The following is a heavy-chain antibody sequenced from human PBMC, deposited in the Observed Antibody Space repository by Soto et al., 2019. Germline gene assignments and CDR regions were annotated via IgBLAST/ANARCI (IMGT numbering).Heavy chain of an antibody. CDR2: ISYDGSNK. D-gene: IGHD3-10*01. CDR3: VRDSRRGYGMDV. CDR1: GFTFSSYG. V-gene: IGHV3-30*03. Sequence: RLSCAASGFTFSSYGMHWVRQAPGKGLEWVAVISYDGSNKYYADSVKGRFTISRDNAENSLYLEMNSLRDEDTAVYSCVRDSRRGYGMDVWGPGTTVTVSS. J-gene: IGHJ6*02.